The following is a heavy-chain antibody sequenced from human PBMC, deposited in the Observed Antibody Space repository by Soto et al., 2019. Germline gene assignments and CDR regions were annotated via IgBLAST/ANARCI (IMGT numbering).Heavy chain of an antibody. D-gene: IGHD5-12*01. CDR3: ARGGNGYDYDY. V-gene: IGHV4-4*02. Sequence: HVQLQESGPGLVKPSGNLSLTCAVSSGSLSSDTWWTWVRQPPGKGLEWTGEIYYSGITKYNPSLKSRVTMSIDKSKNQFSLNLSSVTAADTAVYYCARGGNGYDYDYWGQGTLVTVSS. CDR1: SGSLSSDTW. J-gene: IGHJ4*02. CDR2: IYYSGIT.